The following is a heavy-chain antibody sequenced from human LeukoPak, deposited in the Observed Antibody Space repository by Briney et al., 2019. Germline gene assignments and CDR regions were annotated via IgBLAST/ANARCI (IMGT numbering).Heavy chain of an antibody. V-gene: IGHV3-20*04. CDR3: ARSREPGRDGDY. CDR1: GFTFDDYG. CDR2: INWNGGST. Sequence: GGSLRLSCAASGFTFDDYGMSWVRQAPGKGLEWVSGINWNGGSTGYADSVKGRFTISRDNAKNSLYLQMNSLRADDTAVYYCARSREPGRDGDYWGQGTLVTVSS. J-gene: IGHJ4*02. D-gene: IGHD5-24*01.